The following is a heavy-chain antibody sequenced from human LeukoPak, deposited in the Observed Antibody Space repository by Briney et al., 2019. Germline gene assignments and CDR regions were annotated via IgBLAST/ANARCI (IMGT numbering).Heavy chain of an antibody. V-gene: IGHV3-30-3*01. D-gene: IGHD3-22*01. CDR1: GFTFSSYA. CDR3: ARDRGGYYRDYFDY. J-gene: IGHJ4*02. CDR2: ISYDGSNK. Sequence: GGSLRLSCAASGFTFSSYAMHWVRQAPGKGLEWVAVISYDGSNKYYADSVKGRFTISRDNSKNSLYLQMNSLRAEDTAVYYCARDRGGYYRDYFDYWGQGTLVTVSS.